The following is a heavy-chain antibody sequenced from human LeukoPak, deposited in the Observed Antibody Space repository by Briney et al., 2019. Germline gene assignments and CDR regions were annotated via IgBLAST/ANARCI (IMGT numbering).Heavy chain of an antibody. CDR1: GGSVSSGSYY. CDR2: IYYSGST. J-gene: IGHJ3*02. D-gene: IGHD2-15*01. CDR3: ARDRYCSGGSCYRGDAFDI. Sequence: PSETLSLTCTVSGGSVSSGSYYWSWIRQPPGKGLEWIGYIYYSGSTNYNPSLKSRVTISVDTSKNQFSLKLSSVTAADTAVYYCARDRYCSGGSCYRGDAFDIWGQGTMVTVSS. V-gene: IGHV4-61*01.